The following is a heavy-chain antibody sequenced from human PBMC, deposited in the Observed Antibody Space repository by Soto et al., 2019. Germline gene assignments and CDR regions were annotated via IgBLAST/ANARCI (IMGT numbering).Heavy chain of an antibody. J-gene: IGHJ4*02. CDR1: GGSISSSSYY. CDR2: IYYTGST. Sequence: SDTLSLTCTVSGGSISSSSYYWGWIRQPPGKGLEWIGYIYYTGSTNYNPSLKSRVTISVDTSKTQFSLKLSSVTAADTAVYYCARAIYLYYGSGSYLYYFDYWGQGTLVTVSS. V-gene: IGHV4-61*05. CDR3: ARAIYLYYGSGSYLYYFDY. D-gene: IGHD3-10*01.